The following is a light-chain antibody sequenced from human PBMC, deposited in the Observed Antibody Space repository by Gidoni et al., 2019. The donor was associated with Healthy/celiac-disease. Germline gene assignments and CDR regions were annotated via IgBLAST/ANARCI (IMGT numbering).Light chain of an antibody. Sequence: DIQMTQSPSSLSASVGDRVTITCRASQSISSYLNWYQQKPGKAPKLLIYAASSLQSGVPARFSGSGSGTDLTLTISSMQPEDFATYYCKQSYSTLGLTFGGGTKEEIK. CDR2: AAS. CDR3: KQSYSTLGLT. V-gene: IGKV1-39*01. CDR1: QSISSY. J-gene: IGKJ4*01.